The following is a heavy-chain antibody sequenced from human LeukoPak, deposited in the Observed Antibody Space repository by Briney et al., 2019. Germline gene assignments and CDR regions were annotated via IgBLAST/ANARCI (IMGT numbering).Heavy chain of an antibody. CDR1: GFTFTSSA. V-gene: IGHV1-58*02. CDR2: IVVGSGNT. J-gene: IGHJ4*02. Sequence: ASVKVSCKASGFTFTSSAMQWVRQARGQRLEGIGWIVVGSGNTNYAQKFQERVTITRDMSTSTAYMELRSLRSDDTAVYYCASNYDSSGYCEYWGQGTLVTVSS. D-gene: IGHD3-22*01. CDR3: ASNYDSSGYCEY.